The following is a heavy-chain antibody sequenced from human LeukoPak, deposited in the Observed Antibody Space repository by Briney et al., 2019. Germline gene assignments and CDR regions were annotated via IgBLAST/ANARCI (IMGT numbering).Heavy chain of an antibody. D-gene: IGHD3-9*01. Sequence: QPGGSLRLSCAASGFTFTNYNMHWVRQTPGKGLQWVAAILYDGSKKYYADSVKGRFSVYRDNSDYTLYLQMNNLKTEDTALYSCANFDGDSQAFHIWGLGTMVTVSS. V-gene: IGHV3-30*18. J-gene: IGHJ3*02. CDR3: ANFDGDSQAFHI. CDR1: GFTFTNYN. CDR2: ILYDGSKK.